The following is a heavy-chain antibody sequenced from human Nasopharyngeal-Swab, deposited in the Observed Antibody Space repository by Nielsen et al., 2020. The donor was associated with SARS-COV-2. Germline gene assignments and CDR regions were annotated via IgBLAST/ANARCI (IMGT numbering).Heavy chain of an antibody. Sequence: WICQPPGKGLQHIGSIYYDGNTYYDPSLKGRLTISVDTSRDQFSLKLSSVTAADTAIYFCARQQEGYYYYYGMDVWGQGTPVTVSS. CDR3: ARQQEGYYYYYGMDV. CDR2: IYYDGNT. V-gene: IGHV4-39*01. J-gene: IGHJ6*02.